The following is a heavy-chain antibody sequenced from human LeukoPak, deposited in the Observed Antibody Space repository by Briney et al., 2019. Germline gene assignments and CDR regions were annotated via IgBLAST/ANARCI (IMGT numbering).Heavy chain of an antibody. CDR2: INPSGGST. CDR3: ARDKAGAEDDDAFDI. Sequence: ASVKVSCKASGYTFTSYYMHWVRQAPGQGLEWMGIINPSGGSTSYAQKLQGRVTMTTDTSTSTAYMELRSLRSDDTAVYYCARDKAGAEDDDAFDIWGQGTMVTVSS. D-gene: IGHD4/OR15-4a*01. J-gene: IGHJ3*02. V-gene: IGHV1-46*01. CDR1: GYTFTSYY.